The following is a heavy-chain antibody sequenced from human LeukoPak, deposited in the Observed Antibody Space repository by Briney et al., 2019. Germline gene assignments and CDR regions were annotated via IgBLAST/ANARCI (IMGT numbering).Heavy chain of an antibody. CDR1: GYTFTSYA. J-gene: IGHJ3*02. CDR3: ARENDILTGYYYNAFDI. Sequence: ASVKVSCKASGYTFTSYAMHWVRQAPGQRLEWMGWINAGNGNTKYSQKFQGRVTITRDTSASTAYMELSSLRSEDTAVYYCARENDILTGYYYNAFDIWGQGTMVTVSS. CDR2: INAGNGNT. D-gene: IGHD3-9*01. V-gene: IGHV1-3*01.